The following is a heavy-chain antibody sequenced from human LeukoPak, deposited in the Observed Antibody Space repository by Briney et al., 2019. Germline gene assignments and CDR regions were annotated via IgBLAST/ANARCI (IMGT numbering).Heavy chain of an antibody. CDR1: GFTFSSYG. CDR2: ISGSGGST. J-gene: IGHJ4*02. Sequence: PGGSLRLSCAASGFTFSSYGMSWVRQAPGKGLEWVSAISGSGGSTYYADSVKGRFTISRDNSKNTLYLQMNSLRAEDTAVYYCAKEVPRDYGSGSYGVLYFDYWGQGTLVTVSS. V-gene: IGHV3-23*01. D-gene: IGHD3-10*01. CDR3: AKEVPRDYGSGSYGVLYFDY.